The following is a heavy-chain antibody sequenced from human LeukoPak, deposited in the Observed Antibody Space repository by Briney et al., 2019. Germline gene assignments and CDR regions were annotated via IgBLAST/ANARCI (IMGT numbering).Heavy chain of an antibody. D-gene: IGHD5-24*01. CDR1: GYSISSGYY. Sequence: SESLSLTCTVSGYSISSGYYWGWIRQPPGKGLEWIGSIYYSGSTYYNPSLKSRVTISVDTSKNQFSLKLSSVTAADTAVYYCARRFRKMATIGYWGQGTLVTVSS. CDR2: IYYSGST. J-gene: IGHJ4*02. V-gene: IGHV4-38-2*02. CDR3: ARRFRKMATIGY.